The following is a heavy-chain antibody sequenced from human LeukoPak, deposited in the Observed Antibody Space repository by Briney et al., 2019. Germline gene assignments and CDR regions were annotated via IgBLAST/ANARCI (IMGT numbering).Heavy chain of an antibody. D-gene: IGHD2-2*02. J-gene: IGHJ4*02. CDR1: GYSFTNYW. CDR3: ARRETHGYTPFFDY. CDR2: IYPGDSDT. Sequence: GESLKISCKGSGYSFTNYWIGWVRQMPGKGLEWMGIIYPGDSDTRYSPSFQGHVTMSADKSINTAYLQWSSLRASDTAMYYCARRETHGYTPFFDYWGQGTLVTVSS. V-gene: IGHV5-51*01.